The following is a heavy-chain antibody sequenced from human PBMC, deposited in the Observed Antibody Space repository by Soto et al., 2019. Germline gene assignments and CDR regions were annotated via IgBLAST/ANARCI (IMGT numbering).Heavy chain of an antibody. CDR1: GFTFSSYA. V-gene: IGHV3-23*01. Sequence: GGSLRLSCAASGFTFSSYAMSWVRQAQGKGLEWVSSISGSGGSTYYADSVKGRFTISRDNSKNTLYLQMNSLRAEDTAVYYCAKPQYYYDSSGYFDYWGQGTLVTVSS. CDR2: ISGSGGST. CDR3: AKPQYYYDSSGYFDY. D-gene: IGHD3-22*01. J-gene: IGHJ4*02.